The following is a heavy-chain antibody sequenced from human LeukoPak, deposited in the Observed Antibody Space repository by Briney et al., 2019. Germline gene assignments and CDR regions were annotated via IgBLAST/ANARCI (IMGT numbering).Heavy chain of an antibody. CDR3: ARVHGDSSSSFDY. CDR2: IVVGSGNT. D-gene: IGHD6-13*01. Sequence: SVKVSCKASGFTFTSSAMQWVRQARGQRLEWIGWIVVGSGNTNYAQKFQERVTITRDMSTSTAYMELSSLRSEDTAVYYCARVHGDSSSSFDYWGQGTLVTVSS. V-gene: IGHV1-58*02. CDR1: GFTFTSSA. J-gene: IGHJ4*02.